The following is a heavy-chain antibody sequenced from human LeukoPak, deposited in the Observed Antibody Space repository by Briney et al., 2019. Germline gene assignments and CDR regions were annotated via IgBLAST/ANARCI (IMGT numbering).Heavy chain of an antibody. CDR3: ARGQSGYSYGYYFDD. J-gene: IGHJ4*02. V-gene: IGHV4-59*01. D-gene: IGHD5-18*01. CDR2: IYYSGST. Sequence: PSETLSLTCTVSGGSMSSCYWSWIRQPPGKGLEWIGYIYYSGSTNYNPSLKSRVTISVDTSKNQCSLKLSSVTAADTAVYYCARGQSGYSYGYYFDDWGQGTLVTVSS. CDR1: GGSMSSCY.